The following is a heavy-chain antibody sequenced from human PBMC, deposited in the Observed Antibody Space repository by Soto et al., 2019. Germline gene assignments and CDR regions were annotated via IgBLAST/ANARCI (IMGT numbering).Heavy chain of an antibody. CDR1: GFTSRSFG. CDR2: ISAYNGDT. Sequence: ASVKVSCRASGFTSRSFGFSWVRQAPGQGLEWMGWISAYNGDTDIAQKVQGRLTLTTDTSTNTAYMELRRLTSDDTAVYYCARDKMIYTFGSGTFDYWGQGTVVTVSS. J-gene: IGHJ4*02. D-gene: IGHD3-10*01. V-gene: IGHV1-18*04. CDR3: ARDKMIYTFGSGTFDY.